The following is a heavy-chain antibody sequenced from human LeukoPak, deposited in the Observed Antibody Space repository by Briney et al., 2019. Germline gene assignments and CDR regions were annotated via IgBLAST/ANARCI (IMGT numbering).Heavy chain of an antibody. D-gene: IGHD1-26*01. V-gene: IGHV3-33*01. CDR3: ARSWELLVFDP. CDR2: IWYDGSNK. J-gene: IGHJ5*02. CDR1: GFTFSSYG. Sequence: GRSLRLSCAASGFTFSSYGMHWVRQAPGKGLEWVAVIWYDGSNKYYADSVKGRFTISRDNSKNTLYLQMNSLRAEDTAVYYCARSWELLVFDPWGQGTLVTVSS.